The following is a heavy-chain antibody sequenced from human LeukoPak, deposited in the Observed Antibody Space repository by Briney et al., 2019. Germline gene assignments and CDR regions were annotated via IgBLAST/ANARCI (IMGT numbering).Heavy chain of an antibody. CDR3: AKEGPFSGPVTDY. V-gene: IGHV3-30*02. CDR1: GFTFSRYG. Sequence: GGSLRLSCAASGFTFSRYGMHWVRQAPGKGLEWVAFIRFDASNIQYADSVKGRFTISRDNSKSTLYLQMNSLRAEDTAVYFCAKEGPFSGPVTDYWGQGTLVTVSS. CDR2: IRFDASNI. J-gene: IGHJ4*02. D-gene: IGHD5-12*01.